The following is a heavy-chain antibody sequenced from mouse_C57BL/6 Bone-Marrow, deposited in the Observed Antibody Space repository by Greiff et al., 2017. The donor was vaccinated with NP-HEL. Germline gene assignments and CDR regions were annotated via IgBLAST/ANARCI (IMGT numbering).Heavy chain of an antibody. CDR3: ARGRGGKRWYFDV. CDR1: GYAFSSSW. V-gene: IGHV1-82*01. CDR2: IYPGDGDT. J-gene: IGHJ1*03. D-gene: IGHD2-1*01. Sequence: QVQLQQSGPELVKPGASVKISCKASGYAFSSSWMNWVKQRPGKGLEWIGRIYPGDGDTNYNGKFKGKATLTADKSSSTAYMQLSSLTSEDSAVYCCARGRGGKRWYFDVWGTGTTVTVSS.